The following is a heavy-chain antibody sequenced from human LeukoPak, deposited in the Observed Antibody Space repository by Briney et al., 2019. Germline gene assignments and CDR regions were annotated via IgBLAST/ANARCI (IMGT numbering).Heavy chain of an antibody. V-gene: IGHV1-2*02. CDR2: INPNSGGT. Sequence: GASVKVSCKASGYTFTGYYMHWVRQAPGQGLEWMGWINPNSGGTNYAQKFQGRVTMTRDTSISTAYMELSRLRSDDTAVYYCARDYYYGSGRGYYYYYMDVWGKGTTVTISS. CDR1: GYTFTGYY. J-gene: IGHJ6*03. CDR3: ARDYYYGSGRGYYYYYMDV. D-gene: IGHD3-10*01.